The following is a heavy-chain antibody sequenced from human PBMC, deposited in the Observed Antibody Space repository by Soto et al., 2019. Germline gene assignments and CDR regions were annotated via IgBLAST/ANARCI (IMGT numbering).Heavy chain of an antibody. CDR3: ARHSWEARKIFDS. CDR2: IYYTGST. Sequence: PSETLSLTCAVSGGSISSGGYSWSWIRQPPGKGLEWIGYIYYTGSTNYNPSLKSRVTISVDTAKNQFSLKLSSVTAADTAVYYCARHSWEARKIFDSWGQGTLVTVSS. D-gene: IGHD1-26*01. CDR1: GGSISSGGYS. V-gene: IGHV4-61*08. J-gene: IGHJ4*02.